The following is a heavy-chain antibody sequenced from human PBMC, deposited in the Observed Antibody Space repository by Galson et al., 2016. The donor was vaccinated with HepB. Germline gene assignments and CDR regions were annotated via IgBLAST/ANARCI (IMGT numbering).Heavy chain of an antibody. CDR3: ARRGNYGKEIDS. J-gene: IGHJ4*02. CDR2: IYYSGST. V-gene: IGHV4-31*03. D-gene: IGHD1-7*01. Sequence: TLSLTCTVSGGSISSGGFYWGWIRQHPGKGLEWIGYIYYSGSTHYNPSLKSRVTISVDTSKNQFSLKLTSVTAADTAVYYCARRGNYGKEIDSWGQGTLVTVAS. CDR1: GGSISSGGFY.